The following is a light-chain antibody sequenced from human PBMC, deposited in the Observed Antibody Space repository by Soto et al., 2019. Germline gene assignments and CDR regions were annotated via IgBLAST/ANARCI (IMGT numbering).Light chain of an antibody. Sequence: QSALTQPASVSGSPGQSITISCTGTSSDVGSYNLVSWYQQHPGKAPKVMIYEGSKRPSGVSNRFSGSKSGNTASLTISGLQAEDEADYYCFSYAGSSTFEVFGTGTKLTVL. CDR2: EGS. CDR1: SSDVGSYNL. CDR3: FSYAGSSTFEV. J-gene: IGLJ1*01. V-gene: IGLV2-23*03.